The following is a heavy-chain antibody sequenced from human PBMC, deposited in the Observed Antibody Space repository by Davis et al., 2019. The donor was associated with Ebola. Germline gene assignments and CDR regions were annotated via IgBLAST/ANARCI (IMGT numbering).Heavy chain of an antibody. CDR3: ARQESLYGSSDY. CDR1: GYSFTSYW. CDR2: IYPGDSDT. D-gene: IGHD3-22*01. Sequence: GESLKISCKGSGYSFTSYWIGWVRQMPGKGLEWMGTIYPGDSDTRYSPSFQGQVTISADKSISTAYLQWSSLRSSDTAIYYCARQESLYGSSDYWGQGTLVTVSS. V-gene: IGHV5-51*01. J-gene: IGHJ4*02.